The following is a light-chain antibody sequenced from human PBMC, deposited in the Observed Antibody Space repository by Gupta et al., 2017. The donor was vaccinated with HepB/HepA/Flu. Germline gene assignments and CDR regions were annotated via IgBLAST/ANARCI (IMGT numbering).Light chain of an antibody. CDR3: QQSYSTPWT. CDR1: QSISSY. Sequence: DIQMTQSPSSLSASVGDRVTITCRASQSISSYLNWYQQKPGKAPKPLIYAASSLQSGVPSRFSSSGAGTDFTPTISSLQPEEFATYYCQQSYSTPWTFGQGTKVEIK. J-gene: IGKJ1*01. CDR2: AAS. V-gene: IGKV1-39*01.